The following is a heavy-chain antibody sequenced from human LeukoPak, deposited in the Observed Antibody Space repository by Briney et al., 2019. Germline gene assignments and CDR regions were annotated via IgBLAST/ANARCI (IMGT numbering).Heavy chain of an antibody. Sequence: SETLSLTCAVYGGSFSGYYWSWIRQPPGKGLKWIGEINHSGSTNYNPSLKSRVTISVDTSKNQFSLKLSSVTAADTAVYYCASLWPYQLSAFDIWGQGTMVTVSS. CDR2: INHSGST. CDR1: GGSFSGYY. J-gene: IGHJ3*02. V-gene: IGHV4-34*01. D-gene: IGHD2-2*01. CDR3: ASLWPYQLSAFDI.